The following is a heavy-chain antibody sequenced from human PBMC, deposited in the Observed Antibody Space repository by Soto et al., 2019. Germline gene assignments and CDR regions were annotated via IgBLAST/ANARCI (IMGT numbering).Heavy chain of an antibody. Sequence: PGGSLRLSCAASGFIFSSHWMHWVRQAPGKGLVGVSHIGPDGSNIWEADSVQGRFTISRDNARNRLYLQMNSLRDEDTAIYYCARASYDISGYTIDYWGPGTLVTVSS. CDR2: IGPDGSNI. D-gene: IGHD3-22*01. V-gene: IGHV3-74*01. CDR1: GFIFSSHW. J-gene: IGHJ4*02. CDR3: ARASYDISGYTIDY.